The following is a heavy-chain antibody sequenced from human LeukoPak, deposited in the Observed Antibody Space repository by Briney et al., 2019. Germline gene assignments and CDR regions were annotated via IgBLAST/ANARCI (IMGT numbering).Heavy chain of an antibody. CDR3: TGWIQLWTPFDY. D-gene: IGHD5-18*01. Sequence: PGGSLRLSCAASGFTFSNAWMSWVRQAPGKGLEWVGRIKSKTDGGTTDYAAPVKGRFTISRDDSKNTLYLQMNSLKTEDTAVYYCTGWIQLWTPFDYWGQGTLVTVSS. CDR2: IKSKTDGGTT. V-gene: IGHV3-15*01. CDR1: GFTFSNAW. J-gene: IGHJ4*02.